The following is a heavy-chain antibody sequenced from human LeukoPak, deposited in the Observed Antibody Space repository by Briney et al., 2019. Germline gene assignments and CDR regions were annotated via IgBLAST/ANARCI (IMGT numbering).Heavy chain of an antibody. D-gene: IGHD5-24*01. CDR1: GFTFDDYG. V-gene: IGHV3-20*04. J-gene: IGHJ4*02. Sequence: PGGSLRLSCAASGFTFDDYGMSWVRQAPGKGLEWVSGINWNSGSTGYADSVKGRFTISRDNAKNSLYLQMNSLRAEDTALYYCAREREDGYNYEYFDYWGQGALVTVSS. CDR2: INWNSGST. CDR3: AREREDGYNYEYFDY.